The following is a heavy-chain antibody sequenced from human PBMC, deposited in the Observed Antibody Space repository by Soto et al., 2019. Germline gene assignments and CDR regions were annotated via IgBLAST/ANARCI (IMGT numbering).Heavy chain of an antibody. CDR1: GFTFSSYD. V-gene: IGHV3-13*01. Sequence: GGSLRLSCAASGFTFSSYDMHWVRQTTGKGLEWVSAIGTAGDTYYPGSVKGRFTISRENAKNSLYLQMNSLRDGDTAVYYCARRVSSSWYFDYWGQGTLVTVSS. CDR2: IGTAGDT. J-gene: IGHJ4*02. CDR3: ARRVSSSWYFDY. D-gene: IGHD6-13*01.